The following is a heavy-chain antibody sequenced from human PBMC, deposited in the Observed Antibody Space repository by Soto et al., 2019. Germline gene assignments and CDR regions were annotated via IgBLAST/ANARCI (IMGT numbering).Heavy chain of an antibody. CDR2: IIPIFGTA. CDR3: ARDRLPGDSDEPLLFDS. D-gene: IGHD4-17*01. Sequence: ASVKVSCKASGGTFSSYAISWVRQAPGQGLEWMGGIIPIFGTANYAQKFQGRVTITADESTSTAYMELSSLRSEDTAVYYCARDRLPGDSDEPLLFDSWGQGSLVIGSS. V-gene: IGHV1-69*13. J-gene: IGHJ5*01. CDR1: GGTFSSYA.